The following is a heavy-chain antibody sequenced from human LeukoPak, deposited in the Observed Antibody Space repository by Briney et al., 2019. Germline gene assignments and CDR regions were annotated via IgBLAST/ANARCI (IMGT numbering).Heavy chain of an antibody. CDR1: GGSFSGYY. Sequence: SETLSLTCAVYGGSFSGYYWSWIRQPPGKGLEWIGEINHSGSTNYNPSLKSRVTISVDTSKNQFSLKLSSVTAADTAVYYCARGFTLGYSDWLPEIAPFDYWGQGTLVTVSS. D-gene: IGHD3-9*01. J-gene: IGHJ4*02. CDR2: INHSGST. V-gene: IGHV4-34*01. CDR3: ARGFTLGYSDWLPEIAPFDY.